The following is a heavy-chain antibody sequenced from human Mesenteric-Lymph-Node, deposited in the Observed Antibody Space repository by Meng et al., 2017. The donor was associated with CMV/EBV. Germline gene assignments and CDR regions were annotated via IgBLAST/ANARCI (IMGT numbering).Heavy chain of an antibody. D-gene: IGHD1-1*01. CDR2: IYPMLGIT. CDR1: GGTFSHYS. V-gene: IGHV1-69*02. Sequence: KASGGTFSHYSINWVRQAPGQGLEWIGKIYPMLGITNSAQKFQGRVTITADKSTSTGYMELSSLRSDDTAVYYCARVEDSDDHYLDSWGQGTLVTVSS. J-gene: IGHJ4*02. CDR3: ARVEDSDDHYLDS.